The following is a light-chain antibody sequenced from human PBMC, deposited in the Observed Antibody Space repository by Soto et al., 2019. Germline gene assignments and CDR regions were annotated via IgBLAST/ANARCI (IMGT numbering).Light chain of an antibody. V-gene: IGKV3-15*01. CDR3: QQYNNLPPWT. CDR1: QSVSSN. Sequence: EIVMTQSPATLSVSPGERATLSCRASQSVSSNLAWYQQKPGQAPRLLIYGASTRATGIPARFSGSGSGTEFTLNISSLHSEDFAVYYCQQYNNLPPWTFGQGTKVEIK. CDR2: GAS. J-gene: IGKJ1*01.